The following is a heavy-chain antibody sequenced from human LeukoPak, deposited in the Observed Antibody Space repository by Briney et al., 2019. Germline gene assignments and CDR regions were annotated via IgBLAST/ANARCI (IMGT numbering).Heavy chain of an antibody. CDR1: GFTFSSYS. J-gene: IGHJ4*02. CDR3: ASTGGDDSFDY. V-gene: IGHV3-48*01. D-gene: IGHD3-10*01. Sequence: GGPLRLSCAASGFTFSSYSMNWVRQAPGKGLEWVSYISSSSSTIYYADSVKGRFTISRDNAKNSLYLQMNSLRAEDTAVYYCASTGGDDSFDYWGQGTLVTVSS. CDR2: ISSSSSTI.